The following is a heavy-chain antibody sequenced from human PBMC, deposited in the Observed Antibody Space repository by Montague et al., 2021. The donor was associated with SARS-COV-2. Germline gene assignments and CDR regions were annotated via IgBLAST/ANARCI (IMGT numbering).Heavy chain of an antibody. D-gene: IGHD3-10*01. Sequence: SETLSLTCEVSGASISSNNWWIWVRQSPGKGLEWIGETYHSGSTNYNPSLRRRVTISVDKSKNQFSLKVNSVSAADTAVYYCARLGVVPSPRTFDPWGQGTLVTVSS. CDR3: ARLGVVPSPRTFDP. CDR1: GASISSNNW. V-gene: IGHV4-4*02. J-gene: IGHJ5*02. CDR2: TYHSGST.